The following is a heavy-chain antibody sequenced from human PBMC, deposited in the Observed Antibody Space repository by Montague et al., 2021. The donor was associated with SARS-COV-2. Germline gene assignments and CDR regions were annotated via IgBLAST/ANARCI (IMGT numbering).Heavy chain of an antibody. J-gene: IGHJ4*02. CDR2: IKQSGST. V-gene: IGHV4-34*01. CDR3: ARGHLSVSMIVVVFTSASYYFDY. CDR1: GGSFGGDH. D-gene: IGHD3-22*01. Sequence: SETLSLTCGVYGGSFGGDHWSWIRQPPGKGLEWIGDIKQSGSTNYNPSLKSRVTISVDTSRNQFSLKLTSVTAADTAVYFCARGHLSVSMIVVVFTSASYYFDYWGQGALVTVSS.